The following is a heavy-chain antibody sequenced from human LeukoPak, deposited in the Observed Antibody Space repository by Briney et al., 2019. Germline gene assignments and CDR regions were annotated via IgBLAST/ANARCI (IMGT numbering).Heavy chain of an antibody. CDR3: ARRGDFWSAPDY. Sequence: GGSLRLSCAASGFTISSYWMSWVRQAPGKALEWVANIKQDGSEKYYVDSVKGRFTISRDNAKNSLYLQMNSLRAEDTAVYYCARRGDFWSAPDYWGQGTLVTVSS. V-gene: IGHV3-7*01. D-gene: IGHD3-3*01. J-gene: IGHJ4*02. CDR1: GFTISSYW. CDR2: IKQDGSEK.